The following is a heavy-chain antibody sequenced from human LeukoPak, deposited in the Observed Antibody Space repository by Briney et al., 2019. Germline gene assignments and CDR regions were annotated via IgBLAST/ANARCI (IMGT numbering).Heavy chain of an antibody. V-gene: IGHV3-23*01. CDR1: GFTFSSYA. CDR3: AIMHGYYDGSGFWVQ. J-gene: IGHJ4*02. Sequence: GGSLRLSCAASGFTFSSYAMSWVRKAPGKGLEWVSFISPSGDRTSNADSVEGRFTISRDNTRNTLYLQMNSLRDEDTGVYYCAIMHGYYDGSGFWVQWGQGTLVTVSS. CDR2: ISPSGDRT. D-gene: IGHD3-22*01.